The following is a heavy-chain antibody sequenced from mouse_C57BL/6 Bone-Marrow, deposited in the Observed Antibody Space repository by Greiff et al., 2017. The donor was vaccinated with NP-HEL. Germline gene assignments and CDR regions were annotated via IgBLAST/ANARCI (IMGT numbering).Heavy chain of an antibody. J-gene: IGHJ4*01. D-gene: IGHD3-3*01. CDR1: GYTFTSYW. V-gene: IGHV1-50*01. Sequence: QVQLQQPGAELVKPGASVKLSCKASGYTFTSYWMQWVKQRPGQGLELIGEIDPSDSYTNYNQKFKGKATFTVDTSSSTAYMQLSSLTSEDSAVYYCARGGRGMDYWGQGTSVTVSS. CDR3: ARGGRGMDY. CDR2: IDPSDSYT.